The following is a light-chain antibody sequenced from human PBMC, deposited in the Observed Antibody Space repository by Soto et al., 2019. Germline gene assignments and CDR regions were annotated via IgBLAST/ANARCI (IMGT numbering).Light chain of an antibody. Sequence: ENVLTQSPGTLSLSPGVRATLSCRASQSVSSNYLAWYQQKPGQAPRLLIYGTSIRASGVPDRFSGSGSGTDFTLTISRLQPEDFAVYYCQQYYSSRTFGQGTRLEI. CDR3: QQYYSSRT. J-gene: IGKJ5*01. CDR2: GTS. V-gene: IGKV3-20*01. CDR1: QSVSSNY.